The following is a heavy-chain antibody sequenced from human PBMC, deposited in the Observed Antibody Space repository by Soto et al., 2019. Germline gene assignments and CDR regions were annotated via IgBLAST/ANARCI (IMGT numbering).Heavy chain of an antibody. CDR2: IYPGDSDT. Sequence: PGESLKISCKGSGYSFTSYWIGWVRQMPGKGLEWMGIIYPGDSDTRYSPSFQGQVTISVDKSISTAYLQWSSLKASDTAMYYCARSEGWSSGWYVFDYWGQGTLVTVSS. CDR3: ARSEGWSSGWYVFDY. V-gene: IGHV5-51*01. CDR1: GYSFTSYW. D-gene: IGHD6-19*01. J-gene: IGHJ4*02.